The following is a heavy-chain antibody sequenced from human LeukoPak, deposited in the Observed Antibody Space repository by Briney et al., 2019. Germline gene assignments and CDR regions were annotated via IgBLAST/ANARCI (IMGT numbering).Heavy chain of an antibody. CDR3: ASPYYDSSGYPAFDI. CDR1: GYSFXSYW. CDR2: IYPGDSDT. J-gene: IGHJ3*02. D-gene: IGHD3-22*01. Sequence: SLQISCKGSGYSFXSYWIGWVRPMPGKGLEWMGIIYPGDSDTRYSPSFQGQVTISADKSISTAYLQWSSLRASDTAMYYCASPYYDSSGYPAFDIWGQGTMVTVSS. V-gene: IGHV5-51*01.